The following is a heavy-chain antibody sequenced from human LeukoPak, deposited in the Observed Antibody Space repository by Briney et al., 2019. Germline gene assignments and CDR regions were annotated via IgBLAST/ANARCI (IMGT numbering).Heavy chain of an antibody. J-gene: IGHJ4*02. V-gene: IGHV1-69*04. D-gene: IGHD3-10*01. Sequence: SVKVSCKASGGTFSSYAISWVRQAPGQGLEWMGRIIPILGIANYAQKFQGRVTITADKSTSTAYMELSSLRSEDTAVYYCARDGHYGSGSYVAYWGQGTLVTVSS. CDR3: ARDGHYGSGSYVAY. CDR1: GGTFSSYA. CDR2: IIPILGIA.